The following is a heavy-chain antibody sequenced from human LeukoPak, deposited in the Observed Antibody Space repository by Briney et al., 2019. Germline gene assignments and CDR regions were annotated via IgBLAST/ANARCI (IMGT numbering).Heavy chain of an antibody. CDR2: IIPIFGTA. D-gene: IGHD5-18*01. J-gene: IGHJ4*02. CDR1: GGTFSSYA. V-gene: IGHV1-69*05. CDR3: ARFLPDTADDY. Sequence: SVKVSCKASGGTFSSYAISWVRQAPGQGLEWMGGIIPIFGTANYAQKFQGRVTMTRDTSITTAYMELSRLRSDDTAVYYCARFLPDTADDYWGQGTLVTVSS.